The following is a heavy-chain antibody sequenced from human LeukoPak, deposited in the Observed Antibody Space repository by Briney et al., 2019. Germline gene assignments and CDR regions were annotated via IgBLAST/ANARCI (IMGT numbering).Heavy chain of an antibody. D-gene: IGHD5-24*01. CDR3: ARALRDGYILLGFDY. CDR1: GGTFSSYA. CDR2: IIAIFGTA. Sequence: SVKVSCKASGGTFSSYAISSVRQAPGQGLEWMGGIIAIFGTANYAQKFRGRVTITADESTTTAYMELSSLRSEDTAVYYCARALRDGYILLGFDYWGQGTLVTVSS. V-gene: IGHV1-69*13. J-gene: IGHJ4*02.